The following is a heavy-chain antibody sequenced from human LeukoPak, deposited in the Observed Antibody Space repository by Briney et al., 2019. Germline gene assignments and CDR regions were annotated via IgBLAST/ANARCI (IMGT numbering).Heavy chain of an antibody. J-gene: IGHJ5*02. CDR3: ARGVNYHGSGSYLRDWFDP. D-gene: IGHD3-10*01. CDR2: ISISSDSI. Sequence: GGSLRLSCAASGFTFSSYSMTWVRQAPGKGLEWVSYISISSDSIYYADSVKGRFTISRDNAKNTLFLQVNSLRAEDTAVYYCARGVNYHGSGSYLRDWFDPWGQGTLVTVSS. CDR1: GFTFSSYS. V-gene: IGHV3-48*04.